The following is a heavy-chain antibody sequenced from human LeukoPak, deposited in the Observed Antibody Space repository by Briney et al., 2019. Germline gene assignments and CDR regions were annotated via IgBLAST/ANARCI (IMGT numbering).Heavy chain of an antibody. CDR1: GFTFSNYG. CDR2: TRFDGDEK. Sequence: PGGSLRLSCTASGFTFSNYGMHWVRQSPGKGLQWVAFTRFDGDEKYYADSVKGRFTISRDNSKQTLYLQMNSLRPEDTGLFFCARDQGRFYAHWVDFWGQGTLVTVSS. J-gene: IGHJ4*02. CDR3: ARDQGRFYAHWVDF. V-gene: IGHV3-30*02. D-gene: IGHD2-2*01.